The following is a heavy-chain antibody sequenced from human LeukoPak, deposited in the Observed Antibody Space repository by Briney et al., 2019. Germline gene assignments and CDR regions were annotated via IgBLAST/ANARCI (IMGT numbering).Heavy chain of an antibody. D-gene: IGHD3-22*01. CDR2: IYSGGST. V-gene: IGHV3-66*01. Sequence: GGSLRLSCAASGFTVSSNYMSWVRQAPGKGLEWVSVIYSGGSTYYADSVKGGFTISRDNSKNTLYLQMNSLRAEDTAVYYCARGSDYDSSGYAQHDAFDIWGQGTMVTVSS. CDR3: ARGSDYDSSGYAQHDAFDI. CDR1: GFTVSSNY. J-gene: IGHJ3*02.